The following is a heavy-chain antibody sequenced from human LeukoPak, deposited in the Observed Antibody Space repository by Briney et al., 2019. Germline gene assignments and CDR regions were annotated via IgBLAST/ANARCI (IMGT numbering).Heavy chain of an antibody. CDR2: IYYSGST. CDR1: GGSISSSSYY. CDR3: ARHELGSGYEVFVYYFDY. Sequence: PSETLSLTCTVSGGSISSSSYYWGWIRQPPGKGLEWIGSIYYSGSTYYNPSLKSRVTISVDTSKNQFSLKLSSVTAADTAVYYCARHELGSGYEVFVYYFDYWGQGTLVTVSS. D-gene: IGHD5-12*01. J-gene: IGHJ4*02. V-gene: IGHV4-39*01.